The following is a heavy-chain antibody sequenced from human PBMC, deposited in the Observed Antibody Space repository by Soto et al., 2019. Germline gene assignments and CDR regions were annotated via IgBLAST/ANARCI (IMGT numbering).Heavy chain of an antibody. V-gene: IGHV4-4*02. CDR1: GGSISSSNW. Sequence: SETLSLTCAVSGGSISSSNWWSWVRQPPGKGLEWIGEIYHSGSTNYNPSLKSRVTISVDKSKNQFSLKLSSVTAADTAVYYCARVESILWFGELLSPMDVWGQGTTVTVSS. CDR3: ARVESILWFGELLSPMDV. J-gene: IGHJ6*02. D-gene: IGHD3-10*01. CDR2: IYHSGST.